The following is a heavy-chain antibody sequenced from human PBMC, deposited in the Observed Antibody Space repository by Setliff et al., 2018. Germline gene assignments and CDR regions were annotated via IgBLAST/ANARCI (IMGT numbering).Heavy chain of an antibody. CDR1: GLTVSNDF. V-gene: IGHV3-53*01. Sequence: PGGSLRLSCVVSGLTVSNDFMGWVRQAPGKGLEWVSVIYNIGETRYADSVKGRFTISRDKSKNTLYLHLSSLRVEDTATYYCARSENCFSTHCSPYDYWGQGTLVTVSS. CDR2: IYNIGET. CDR3: ARSENCFSTHCSPYDY. D-gene: IGHD2-2*01. J-gene: IGHJ4*02.